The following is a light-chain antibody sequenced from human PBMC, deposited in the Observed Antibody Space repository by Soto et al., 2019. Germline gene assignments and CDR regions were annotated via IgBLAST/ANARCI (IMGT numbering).Light chain of an antibody. Sequence: EIVLTQSPGTLSLSPGERANLSFSASESVSDNYLAWYQQRSGQAPRLVIYGASSRASAVPDRFSGSGSGADFTLTISRLEPEDFAVYYCQQYGSSPLTFGGGTKVDIK. J-gene: IGKJ4*01. CDR2: GAS. CDR3: QQYGSSPLT. CDR1: ESVSDNY. V-gene: IGKV3-20*01.